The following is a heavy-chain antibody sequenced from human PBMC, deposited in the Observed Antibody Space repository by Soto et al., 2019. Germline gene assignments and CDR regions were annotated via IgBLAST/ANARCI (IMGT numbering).Heavy chain of an antibody. D-gene: IGHD4-17*01. Sequence: QVQLQQWGAGLLKPSETLSLTCAVYGGSFSGYYWSWIRQPPGKGLGWIGEINHSGSTNYNPSLKSRVTISVDTSKNQFSLKLSSVTAADTAVYYCARRGFRYGDYESPDYWGQGTLVTVSS. CDR2: INHSGST. J-gene: IGHJ4*02. CDR3: ARRGFRYGDYESPDY. V-gene: IGHV4-34*01. CDR1: GGSFSGYY.